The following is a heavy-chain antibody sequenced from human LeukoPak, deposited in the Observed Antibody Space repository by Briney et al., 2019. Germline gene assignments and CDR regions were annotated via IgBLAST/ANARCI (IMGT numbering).Heavy chain of an antibody. J-gene: IGHJ4*02. CDR3: VRDRELYY. CDR2: VYNSGST. V-gene: IGHV4-59*01. D-gene: IGHD1-26*01. Sequence: KGLEWIGYVYNSGSTDYNPSLKSRVTISVDTSKNQFSLKVNSVTASDTAVYYCVRDRELYYWGQGILVTVSS.